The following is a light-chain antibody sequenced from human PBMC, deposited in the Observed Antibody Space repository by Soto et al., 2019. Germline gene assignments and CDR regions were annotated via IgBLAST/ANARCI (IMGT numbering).Light chain of an antibody. Sequence: QSVLTQPPSASGSPGQSVTISCTGTSSDVGGYNYVSWYQQHPGKAPKIMIYEVTKRPSGVPDRFSGSKSGNTASLTVSGLQAEDEADYYCSSFAGTKGVVFGGGTQLTVL. CDR2: EVT. CDR3: SSFAGTKGVV. V-gene: IGLV2-8*01. CDR1: SSDVGGYNY. J-gene: IGLJ2*01.